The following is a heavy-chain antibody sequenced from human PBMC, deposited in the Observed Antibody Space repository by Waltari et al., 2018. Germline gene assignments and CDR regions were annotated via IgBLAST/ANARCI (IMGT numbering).Heavy chain of an antibody. CDR3: ARGILRSSEWLLMDYCEY. V-gene: IGHV3-21*01. J-gene: IGHJ4*02. Sequence: EVQLEESGGGLVKPGGSLRLSCAASGFNFKNYTMTWVRQAPGKGLEWVSFVSSRTTYKYYADSVKGRFTISRDNAKNSLYLQMNSLRAEDTAVYYCARGILRSSEWLLMDYCEYWGQGALVTVSS. CDR2: VSSRTTYK. CDR1: GFNFKNYT. D-gene: IGHD3-3*01.